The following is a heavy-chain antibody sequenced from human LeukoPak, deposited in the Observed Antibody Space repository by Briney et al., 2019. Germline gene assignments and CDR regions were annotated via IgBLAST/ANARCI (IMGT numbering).Heavy chain of an antibody. D-gene: IGHD6-13*01. V-gene: IGHV4-39*01. CDR2: IYYSEST. Sequence: SDPLSLTCTVSGGSISSCSYYWGWIRQPPGKGLVWFGSIYYSESTYYNLSLKRRVTISVDTSKNQFSLKLSSVTAADTAVYYCARGCPYSSSWYDYYYYYMDVWGKGTTVTVSS. J-gene: IGHJ6*03. CDR3: ARGCPYSSSWYDYYYYYMDV. CDR1: GGSISSCSYY.